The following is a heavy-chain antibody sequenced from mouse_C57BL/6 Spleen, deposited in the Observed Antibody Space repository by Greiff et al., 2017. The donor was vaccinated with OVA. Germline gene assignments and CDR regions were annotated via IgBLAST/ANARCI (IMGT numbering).Heavy chain of an antibody. CDR3: ARDFFHDGAMDY. D-gene: IGHD2-12*01. Sequence: ESGPGLVKPSQSLSLTCSVTGYSITSGYYWNWIRQFPGNKLEWMGYISYDGSNNYNPSLKNRISITRDTSKNQFFLKLNSVTTEDTATYYCARDFFHDGAMDYWGQGTSVTVSS. CDR2: ISYDGSN. CDR1: GYSITSGYY. J-gene: IGHJ4*01. V-gene: IGHV3-6*01.